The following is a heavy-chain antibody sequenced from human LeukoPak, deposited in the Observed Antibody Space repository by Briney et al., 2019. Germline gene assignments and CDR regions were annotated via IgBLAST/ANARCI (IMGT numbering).Heavy chain of an antibody. V-gene: IGHV4-61*05. Sequence: SETLSLTCTVSGGSISSSSYYWGWIRQPPGKGLEWIGYIYYSGSTNYNPSLKRRVTISVDTSKNQFSLKLSSVTAADTAVYYCARGQGLTGDRHFDYWGQGTLVTVSS. CDR1: GGSISSSSYY. CDR3: ARGQGLTGDRHFDY. D-gene: IGHD7-27*01. J-gene: IGHJ4*02. CDR2: IYYSGST.